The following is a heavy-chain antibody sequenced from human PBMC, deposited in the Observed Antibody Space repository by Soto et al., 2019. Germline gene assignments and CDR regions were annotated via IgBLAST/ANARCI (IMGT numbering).Heavy chain of an antibody. J-gene: IGHJ6*02. Sequence: ASVKVSCKASGYTFTGYYMHWVRQAPGQGLEWMGWINPNSGGTNYAQKFQGWVTMTRDTSISTAYMELSRLRSDDTAVYYCARDRGYSEWGYYYCYGMDVWGQGTTVTVSS. V-gene: IGHV1-2*04. CDR1: GYTFTGYY. D-gene: IGHD5-18*01. CDR3: ARDRGYSEWGYYYCYGMDV. CDR2: INPNSGGT.